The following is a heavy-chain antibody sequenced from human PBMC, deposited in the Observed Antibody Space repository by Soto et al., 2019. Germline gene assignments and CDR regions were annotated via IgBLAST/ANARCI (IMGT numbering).Heavy chain of an antibody. J-gene: IGHJ6*02. V-gene: IGHV6-1*01. D-gene: IGHD2-15*01. Sequence: SQTLSLTCAISGDSVSSTGAAWNWIRQSPSRGLEWLGRTYYRSKWYNDYAASVQSRITINPDTSRNQFSLQLNSVTPEDTAVYYCARVGCSGGTCLDGLDVWGQGTTVPVSS. CDR3: ARVGCSGGTCLDGLDV. CDR2: TYYRSKWYN. CDR1: GDSVSSTGAA.